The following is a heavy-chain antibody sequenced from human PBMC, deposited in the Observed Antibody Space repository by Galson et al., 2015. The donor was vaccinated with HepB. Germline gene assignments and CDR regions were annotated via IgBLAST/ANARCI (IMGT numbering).Heavy chain of an antibody. CDR2: ISAYNGNT. J-gene: IGHJ4*02. D-gene: IGHD6-13*01. V-gene: IGHV1-18*04. CDR3: ARAESGYSSSWYGF. Sequence: SVKVSCKASGYTFTSYGISWVRQAPGQGLEWMGWISAYNGNTNYAQKLQGRVTMTTDTSTSTAYMELRSLRSDDTAVYYCARAESGYSSSWYGFWGQGTLVTVSS. CDR1: GYTFTSYG.